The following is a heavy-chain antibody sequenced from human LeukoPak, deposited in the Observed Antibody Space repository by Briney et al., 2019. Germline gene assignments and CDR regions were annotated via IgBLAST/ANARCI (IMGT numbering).Heavy chain of an antibody. CDR3: ARRSGAFVAVAGTAFDI. J-gene: IGHJ3*02. V-gene: IGHV4-34*01. CDR1: GGSFIGYD. CDR2: IYYTGST. D-gene: IGHD6-19*01. Sequence: SETLSLTCAVYGGSFIGYDWTWIRQPPGKGLEWIGSIYYTGSTYSKSSLKSRVTISVDASKNQFALKLSSVTAADTAVYYCARRSGAFVAVAGTAFDIWGQGTMVTVSS.